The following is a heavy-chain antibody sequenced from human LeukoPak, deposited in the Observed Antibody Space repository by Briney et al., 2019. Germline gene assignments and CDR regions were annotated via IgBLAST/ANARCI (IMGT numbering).Heavy chain of an antibody. D-gene: IGHD3-10*01. V-gene: IGHV4-34*01. Sequence: PSETLSLTCAVYGGSFSGYYWSWIRQPPGKGLEWIGEINHSGSTNYNPSLKSRVTISVDTSKNQFSLKLSSVTAADTAVYYCARRRKYYYGSGSYYKRRRGVFDYWGQGTLVTVSS. CDR1: GGSFSGYY. J-gene: IGHJ4*02. CDR3: ARRRKYYYGSGSYYKRRRGVFDY. CDR2: INHSGST.